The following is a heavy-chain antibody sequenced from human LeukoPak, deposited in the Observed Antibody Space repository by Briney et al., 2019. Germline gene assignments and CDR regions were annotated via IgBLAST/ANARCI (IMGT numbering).Heavy chain of an antibody. J-gene: IGHJ4*02. V-gene: IGHV4-4*02. D-gene: IGHD3-3*01. CDR3: ARQDYDFWSGYQRRFDY. CDR2: IYHSGSP. Sequence: ETLSLTCAVSGGSISSNNWWGWVRQPPGKGLEWIGEIYHSGSPNYNPSLKSRVTISVDKSRNHFSLNLSSVTAADTAVYYCARQDYDFWSGYQRRFDYWGQGTLVTVSS. CDR1: GGSISSNNW.